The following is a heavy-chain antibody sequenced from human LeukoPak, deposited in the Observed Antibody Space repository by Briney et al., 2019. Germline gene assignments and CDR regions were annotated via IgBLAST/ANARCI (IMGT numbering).Heavy chain of an antibody. D-gene: IGHD2-15*01. Sequence: PGGSLRLSCAASGFTFSSYWMHWVRQAPGKGLVWVSRINSDGSSTSYADSVKGRFTISRDNAKNTLYLQMNSLRAEDTAVYYCARGCSGGSCDYYYYGMDVWGQGTTVTVSS. J-gene: IGHJ6*02. CDR2: INSDGSST. CDR1: GFTFSSYW. V-gene: IGHV3-74*01. CDR3: ARGCSGGSCDYYYYGMDV.